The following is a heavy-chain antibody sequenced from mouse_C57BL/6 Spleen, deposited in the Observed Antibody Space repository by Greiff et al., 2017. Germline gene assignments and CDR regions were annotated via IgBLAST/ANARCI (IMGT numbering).Heavy chain of an antibody. CDR2: ISYSGST. Sequence: EVQLQESGPGMVKPSQSLSLTCTVTGYSITSGYDWHWIRHFPGNKLEWMGYISYSGSTNYNPSLKSRISITHDTSKNHFFLKLHSVTTEDTATYYCARGDGYDGSWFAYWGQGTLVTGSA. D-gene: IGHD2-2*01. J-gene: IGHJ3*01. CDR3: ARGDGYDGSWFAY. CDR1: GYSITSGYD. V-gene: IGHV3-1*01.